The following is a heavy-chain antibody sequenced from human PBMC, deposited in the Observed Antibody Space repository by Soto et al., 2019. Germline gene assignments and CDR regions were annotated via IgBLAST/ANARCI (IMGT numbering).Heavy chain of an antibody. V-gene: IGHV4-31*03. CDR3: ARENCSSTSCYTRSYGMDV. J-gene: IGHJ6*02. CDR1: GGSISSGGYY. CDR2: IYYSGST. Sequence: LSLTCTVSGGSISSGGYYWSWIRQHPGKGLEWIGYIYYSGSTYYNPSLKSRVTISVDTSKNQFSLKLSSVTAADTAVYYCARENCSSTSCYTRSYGMDVWGQGTTVTVSS. D-gene: IGHD2-2*02.